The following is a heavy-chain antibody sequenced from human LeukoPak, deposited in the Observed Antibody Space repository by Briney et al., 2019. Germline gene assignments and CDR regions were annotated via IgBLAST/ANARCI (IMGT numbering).Heavy chain of an antibody. D-gene: IGHD2/OR15-2a*01. V-gene: IGHV3-30-3*01. CDR3: AKEPLSRVSFNSFDP. Sequence: QAGRSLRLSCAASGFTFSSYAMHWVRQAPGKGLEWVAVISYDGSNKYYADSVKGRFTISRDNSMTTLYLQMNSLREEDTALYYCAKEPLSRVSFNSFDPWGQGTLVTVSS. CDR1: GFTFSSYA. CDR2: ISYDGSNK. J-gene: IGHJ5*02.